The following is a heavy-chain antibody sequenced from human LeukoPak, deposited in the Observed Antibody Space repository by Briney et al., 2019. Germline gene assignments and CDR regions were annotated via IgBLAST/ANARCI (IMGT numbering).Heavy chain of an antibody. CDR2: IKSKTDGGTT. CDR3: TTYTPYSPGVYFYYYMDV. D-gene: IGHD2-2*02. V-gene: IGHV3-15*01. Sequence: PGGSLTLSCAASGFTFSNAWMSWVRQAPGKGLEWVGRIKSKTDGGTTDYAAPVKGRFTISRDDSKNTLFLQINSLKTEDTAVYYCTTYTPYSPGVYFYYYMDVWGKGTTVTVSS. J-gene: IGHJ6*03. CDR1: GFTFSNAW.